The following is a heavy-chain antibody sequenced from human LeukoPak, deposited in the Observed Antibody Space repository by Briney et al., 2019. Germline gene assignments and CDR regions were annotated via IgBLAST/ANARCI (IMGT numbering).Heavy chain of an antibody. V-gene: IGHV1-18*01. CDR3: ARGRAMYYYDSSGYSDY. CDR2: ISAYNGNT. J-gene: IGHJ4*02. D-gene: IGHD3-22*01. Sequence: ASVKVSCKASGYTFTSYGISWVRQAPGQGLEWMGWISAYNGNTNYAQKLQGRVTMTTDTSTSTAYTELRSLRSDDTAVYYCARGRAMYYYDSSGYSDYWGQGTLVTVSS. CDR1: GYTFTSYG.